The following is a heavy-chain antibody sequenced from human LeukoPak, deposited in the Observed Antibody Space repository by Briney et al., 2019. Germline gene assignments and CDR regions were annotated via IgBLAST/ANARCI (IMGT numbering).Heavy chain of an antibody. Sequence: PSETLSLTCTVSGVSISSYYWSWIRQPAGKGLEWIGRIYTSGSTNYNPSLKSRVTMSVDTSKNQFSLKLSSVTAADTAIYYCARGQYYYDSSGYFRFDYWGQGTLVTVSS. D-gene: IGHD3-22*01. CDR2: IYTSGST. V-gene: IGHV4-4*07. CDR1: GVSISSYY. CDR3: ARGQYYYDSSGYFRFDY. J-gene: IGHJ4*02.